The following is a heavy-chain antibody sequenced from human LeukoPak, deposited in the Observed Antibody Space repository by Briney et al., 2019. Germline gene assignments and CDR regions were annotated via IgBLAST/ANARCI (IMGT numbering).Heavy chain of an antibody. V-gene: IGHV3-21*01. CDR1: GFTFSRHS. CDR2: IGSSSSSI. CDR3: ARETSEAFDI. Sequence: KPGGSLRLSCAASGFTFSRHSMNWVRQAPGEGLEWVSSIGSSSSSIYYADSVKGRFTISRDNAKNSLYLQMNSLRGEDTAVYYCARETSEAFDIWGQGTMVTVSS. J-gene: IGHJ3*02.